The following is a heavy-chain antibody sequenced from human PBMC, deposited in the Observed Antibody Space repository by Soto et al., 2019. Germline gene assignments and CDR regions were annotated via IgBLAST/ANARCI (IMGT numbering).Heavy chain of an antibody. V-gene: IGHV3-33*01. CDR2: IWHDGKNK. CDR1: GFTFSSFG. J-gene: IGHJ4*02. CDR3: ARDPGQDEAMDY. Sequence: QVQVVESGGGVVQPGRSLRLSCAASGFTFSSFGMHWVRQAPGKGLEWVAVIWHDGKNKYYADSAKGRFTISRDNSKKPLYLQMNSLRAEDTAVYYCARDPGQDEAMDYWGQGTLVTVSS.